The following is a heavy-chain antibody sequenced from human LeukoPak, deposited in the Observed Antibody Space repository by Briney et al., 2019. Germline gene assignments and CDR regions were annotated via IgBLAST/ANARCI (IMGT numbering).Heavy chain of an antibody. CDR2: ISGSGGST. J-gene: IGHJ4*02. CDR1: GFTFSSYA. V-gene: IGHV3-23*01. CDR3: AKIAYYDFWSGQPHY. D-gene: IGHD3-3*01. Sequence: SGGSLRLSCAASGFTFSSYAMSWVRQAPGKGLEWVSAISGSGGSTYYADSVKGRFTISRDNSKKTLYLQMNSLRGEDTAVYYCAKIAYYDFWSGQPHYWGQGTLVTVSS.